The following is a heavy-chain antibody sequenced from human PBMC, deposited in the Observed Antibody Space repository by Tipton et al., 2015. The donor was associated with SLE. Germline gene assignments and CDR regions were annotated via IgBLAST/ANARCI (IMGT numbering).Heavy chain of an antibody. J-gene: IGHJ4*02. CDR3: AGMSYPREGYFDY. V-gene: IGHV4-39*07. Sequence: LRLSCTVSGGSISSSSYSWGWIRQPPGKGLEWIGSIYYSGSTYYNPSLKSRVTISVDTSKNQFSLKLSSVTAADTAVYYCAGMSYPREGYFDYWGQGTLVTVSS. D-gene: IGHD1-26*01. CDR2: IYYSGST. CDR1: GGSISSSSYS.